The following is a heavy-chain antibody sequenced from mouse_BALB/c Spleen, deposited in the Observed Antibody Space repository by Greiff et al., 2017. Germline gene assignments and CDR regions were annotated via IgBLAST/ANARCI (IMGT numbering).Heavy chain of an antibody. Sequence: QVQLKESGPGLVQPSQSLSITCTVSGFSLTSYGVHWVRQSPGKGLEWLGVIWSGGSTDYNAAFISRLSISKDNSKSQVFFKMNSLQANDTAIYYCASTMITDYYAMDDWGQGTSVTVSS. D-gene: IGHD2-4*01. CDR2: IWSGGST. J-gene: IGHJ4*01. CDR3: ASTMITDYYAMDD. CDR1: GFSLTSYG. V-gene: IGHV2-2*02.